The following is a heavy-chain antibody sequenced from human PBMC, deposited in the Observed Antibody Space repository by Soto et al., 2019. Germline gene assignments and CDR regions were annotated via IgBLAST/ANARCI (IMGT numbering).Heavy chain of an antibody. J-gene: IGHJ3*02. CDR3: TTVSLHFWWGAFDI. V-gene: IGHV3-15*07. CDR2: IRSKADGGTT. CDR1: GFTFSRAW. D-gene: IGHD2-8*02. Sequence: ESGGGLVKPGGSLRLSCAASGFTFSRAWVNWVRLAPGKGLEWVGRIRSKADGGTTDYTAPVEGRFTVSRDDSKNTAYLQMNSLKTEDTAVYYCTTVSLHFWWGAFDIWGLGTMVTVSS.